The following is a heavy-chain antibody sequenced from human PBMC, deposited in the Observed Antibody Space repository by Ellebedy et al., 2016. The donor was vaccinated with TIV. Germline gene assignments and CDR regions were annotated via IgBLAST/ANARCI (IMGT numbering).Heavy chain of an antibody. CDR1: GYTFTSYD. V-gene: IGHV1-8*01. CDR2: MNPNSGNT. D-gene: IGHD3-16*02. J-gene: IGHJ6*02. CDR3: ARGPFMITFGGVIMDV. Sequence: ASSVKVSCKASGYTFTSYDINWVRQATGQGLEWMGWMNPNSGNTEYAQKFQGRVTMTRNTSITTAFMELSSLRSEYTAVYYCARGPFMITFGGVIMDVWGQGTTVTVSS.